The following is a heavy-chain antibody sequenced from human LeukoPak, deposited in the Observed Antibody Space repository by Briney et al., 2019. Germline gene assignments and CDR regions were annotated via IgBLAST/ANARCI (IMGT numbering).Heavy chain of an antibody. CDR3: VRDGGRLNFGNGASFDY. Sequence: GGSLRLSCAASGFTFSSYAMSWVRQAPGKGLEWVSAISGSGGSTYYADSVKGRFTISRDNSKNTLYQQMNSLRAEDTAMYYCVRDGGRLNFGNGASFDYWGQGTLVTVSS. CDR2: ISGSGGST. D-gene: IGHD3-10*01. J-gene: IGHJ4*02. V-gene: IGHV3-23*01. CDR1: GFTFSSYA.